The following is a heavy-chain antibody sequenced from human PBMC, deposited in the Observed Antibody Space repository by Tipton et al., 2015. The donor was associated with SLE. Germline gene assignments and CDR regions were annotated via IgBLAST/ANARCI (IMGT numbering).Heavy chain of an antibody. Sequence: TLSLTCTVSGGSISSYYWSWIRQPAGKGLEWIGRIYTSGSTNYNPPLKSRVTMSVDTSKNQFSLKLRSVTAADTAVYYCASAPYSSWFDPWGQGTLVTVSS. D-gene: IGHD2-15*01. CDR2: IYTSGST. V-gene: IGHV4-4*07. J-gene: IGHJ5*02. CDR1: GGSISSYY. CDR3: ASAPYSSWFDP.